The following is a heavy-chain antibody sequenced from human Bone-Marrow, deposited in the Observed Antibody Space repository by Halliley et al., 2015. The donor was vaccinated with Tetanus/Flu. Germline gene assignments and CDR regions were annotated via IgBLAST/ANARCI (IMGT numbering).Heavy chain of an antibody. CDR1: GDSMSSSEW. J-gene: IGHJ4*02. CDR2: ISNTGST. CDR3: ARYDTRSSGRTFDY. V-gene: IGHV4-28*01. Sequence: GLVKPSDTLSLTCAVSGDSMSSSEWWAWIRQPPGKGLEWIGYISNTGSTHYRASLKSRVTLSVDTSMKQFSLKLSSVTAVDTALYYCARYDTRSSGRTFDYWGQGTLVTVSS. D-gene: IGHD3-9*01.